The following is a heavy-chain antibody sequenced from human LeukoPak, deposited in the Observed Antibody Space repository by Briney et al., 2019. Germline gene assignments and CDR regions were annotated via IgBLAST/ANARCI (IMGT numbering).Heavy chain of an antibody. J-gene: IGHJ4*02. Sequence: GGSLRLSCAASGFTFSTYAMSWVRQIPGKGLEWVSAISGSDDGTYYADSVKGRFTISRDNSRNTLYLQMNTLRAEDTAVYYCAKEGFRYYDSSGYYRTDDVDYWGQGTLVTVSS. CDR2: ISGSDDGT. D-gene: IGHD3-22*01. CDR3: AKEGFRYYDSSGYYRTDDVDY. V-gene: IGHV3-23*01. CDR1: GFTFSTYA.